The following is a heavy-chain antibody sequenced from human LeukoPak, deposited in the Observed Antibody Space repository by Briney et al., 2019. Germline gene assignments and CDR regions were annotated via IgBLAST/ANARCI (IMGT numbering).Heavy chain of an antibody. CDR1: GGSISSGDCY. CDR2: IYYSGST. CDR3: ARKSRVTPWYFDL. Sequence: PSQTLSLTCTVSGGSISSGDCYWSWIRQPPGTGLEWIGYIYYSGSTYYNPSLKSRVTISVDTSKNQFSLKLSSVTAADTAVYYCARKSRVTPWYFDLWGRGTLVTVSS. J-gene: IGHJ2*01. D-gene: IGHD4-23*01. V-gene: IGHV4-30-4*01.